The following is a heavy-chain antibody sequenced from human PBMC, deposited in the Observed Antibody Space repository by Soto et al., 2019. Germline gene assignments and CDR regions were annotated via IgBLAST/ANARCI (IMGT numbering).Heavy chain of an antibody. CDR2: ISAYNGKT. D-gene: IGHD2-15*01. V-gene: IGHV1-18*01. Sequence: QVQLVQSGAEVKKPGASVKVSCKASGYTFTSYGISWVRQAPGQGLEWMGWISAYNGKTNYAQKLQGRVTMTTDTSTSTAYMELRSLRADDTAVYYCAREWADIVVVVAAEYYFDYWGQGTLVTVSS. J-gene: IGHJ4*02. CDR3: AREWADIVVVVAAEYYFDY. CDR1: GYTFTSYG.